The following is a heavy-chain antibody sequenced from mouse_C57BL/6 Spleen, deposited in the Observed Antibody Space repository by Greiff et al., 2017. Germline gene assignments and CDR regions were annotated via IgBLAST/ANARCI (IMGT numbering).Heavy chain of an antibody. Sequence: QVQLQQSGAELARPGASVKLSCKASGYTFTSYGISWVKQRTGQGLEWIGEIYPRSGNTYYNEKFKGKATLTADKSSSTAYMELRSLTSEDSAVYFCAKKGLYYDYDSPFAYWGQGTLVTVSA. V-gene: IGHV1-81*01. CDR1: GYTFTSYG. J-gene: IGHJ3*01. CDR2: IYPRSGNT. CDR3: AKKGLYYDYDSPFAY. D-gene: IGHD2-4*01.